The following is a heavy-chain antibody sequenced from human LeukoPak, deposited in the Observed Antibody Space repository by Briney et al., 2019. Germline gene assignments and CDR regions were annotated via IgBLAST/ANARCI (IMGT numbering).Heavy chain of an antibody. Sequence: GGSLRLSCAASGFTFSSYWMHWVRQAPGKGLAWVSRINGDGSSTSYADSVKGRFTISRDNAKNTLYLQMNSLRAEDTAVYYCARSPHYYDTSEAFDYWGQGTLVTVSS. CDR3: ARSPHYYDTSEAFDY. J-gene: IGHJ4*02. CDR1: GFTFSSYW. CDR2: INGDGSST. D-gene: IGHD3-22*01. V-gene: IGHV3-74*01.